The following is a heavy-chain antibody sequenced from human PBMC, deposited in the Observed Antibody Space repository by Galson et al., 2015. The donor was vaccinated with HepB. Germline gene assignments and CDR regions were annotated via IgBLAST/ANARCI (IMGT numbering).Heavy chain of an antibody. CDR1: GFSLTTRGIY. CDR2: TDWDDEK. V-gene: IGHV2-70*01. J-gene: IGHJ6*03. CDR3: ARTFYYYYYYMDV. Sequence: PALVKPTQTLTLTCTFSGFSLTTRGIYVSWIRQPPGKALEWLALTDWDDEKYYSTSLKTRLTISKDTSKNQVVLTMTNMDPADTGTYYCARTFYYYYYYMDVWGKGTTVTVSS.